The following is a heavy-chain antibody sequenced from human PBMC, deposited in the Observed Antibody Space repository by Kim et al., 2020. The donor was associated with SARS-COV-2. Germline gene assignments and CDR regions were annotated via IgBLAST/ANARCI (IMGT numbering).Heavy chain of an antibody. J-gene: IGHJ2*01. D-gene: IGHD2-15*01. CDR3: ARVPALDEQVVVVRTPGRRYFDL. Sequence: SETLSLTCTVSGDSMNTYYWSWIRQSPGKTLEWIGYVYYIGNTHYNPSLESRVTISVDTSKNQFSLKLKSVTAADTARYYCARVPALDEQVVVVRTPGRRYFDLWGRGPLLTVSS. V-gene: IGHV4-59*01. CDR1: GDSMNTYY. CDR2: VYYIGNT.